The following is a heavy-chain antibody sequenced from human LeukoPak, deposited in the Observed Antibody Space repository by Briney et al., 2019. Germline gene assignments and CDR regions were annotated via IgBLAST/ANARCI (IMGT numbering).Heavy chain of an antibody. CDR2: IYPGDSET. Sequence: GESLKISCKASGYRFTNYWIGWVRPLPGKGLEWMTIIYPGDSETRYSPSFQGQVTISADKSISTAYLQWSSLKASDTAMYYCARRKGEMATTPFDYWGHGTLVTVSS. D-gene: IGHD5-24*01. V-gene: IGHV5-51*01. CDR3: ARRKGEMATTPFDY. CDR1: GYRFTNYW. J-gene: IGHJ4*01.